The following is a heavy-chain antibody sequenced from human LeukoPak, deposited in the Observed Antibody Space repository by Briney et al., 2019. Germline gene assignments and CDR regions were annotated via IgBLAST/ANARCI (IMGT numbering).Heavy chain of an antibody. CDR3: AKAGHGQLISDY. D-gene: IGHD3-16*01. Sequence: PGGSLRLSCTASGFPFSSYTFNWVRQAPGKWLEWVSSISTSHSYIYYADSLKGRFTISRDNAKNSLYLQMNSLRAEDRAVYYCAKAGHGQLISDYWGQGTLVTVSS. CDR2: ISTSHSYI. V-gene: IGHV3-21*04. CDR1: GFPFSSYT. J-gene: IGHJ4*02.